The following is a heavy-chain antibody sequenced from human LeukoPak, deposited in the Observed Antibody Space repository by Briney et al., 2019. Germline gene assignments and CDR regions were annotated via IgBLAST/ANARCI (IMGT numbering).Heavy chain of an antibody. V-gene: IGHV3-23*01. J-gene: IGHJ4*02. CDR2: ISASGGST. D-gene: IGHD3-22*01. CDR1: GFTFSSSA. Sequence: GGSLRLSCAASGFTFSSSAMSWVRQVPGKGLEWVSGISASGGSTYYADSVKGRFTISRDNSKNTLYLQMNSLRAEDTAVYYCARDISTITMIIVAPGRGIDYWGQGTLVTVSS. CDR3: ARDISTITMIIVAPGRGIDY.